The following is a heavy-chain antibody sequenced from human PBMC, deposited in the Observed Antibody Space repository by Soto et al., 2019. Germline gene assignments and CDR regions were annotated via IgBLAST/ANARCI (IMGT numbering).Heavy chain of an antibody. CDR1: GGSISSSEW. CDR2: ISHSGST. Sequence: SETLSLTCAVSGGSISSSEWWTWVRQPPGKGLEWVGEISHSGSTNYKPSLKSRVTMSVDKSTNHFSLNLRSVTAADTAFYYCASRSASGPYWGQRILVTVSS. D-gene: IGHD6-13*01. CDR3: ASRSASGPY. V-gene: IGHV4-4*02. J-gene: IGHJ4*02.